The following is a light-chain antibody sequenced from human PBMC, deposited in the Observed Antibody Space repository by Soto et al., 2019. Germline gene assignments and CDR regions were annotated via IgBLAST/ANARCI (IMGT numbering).Light chain of an antibody. J-gene: IGLJ2*01. V-gene: IGLV2-23*01. CDR3: CSYAGDNTVL. Sequence: QSALTQPASVSGSPGQSITISCSGTSSDVGSYNLVSWYQQHPGKAPKLMIYEGNKRPSGVSNRFSASKSGDTASLTISGLQAEDEADYYCCSYAGDNTVLFGGGTQLTVL. CDR1: SSDVGSYNL. CDR2: EGN.